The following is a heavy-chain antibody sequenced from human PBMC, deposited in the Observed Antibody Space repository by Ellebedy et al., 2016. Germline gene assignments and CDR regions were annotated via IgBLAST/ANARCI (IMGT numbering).Heavy chain of an antibody. Sequence: GESLKISCAASGFTFNNYAIHWVRQAPGKGLEWVAVISYDGSNEYYADSVKGRFTISRDSSKNTLYLQMNSLRAEDTAVYFCAKDLHGYDYYYFYYMDVWGKGTTVTVSS. D-gene: IGHD5-12*01. CDR3: AKDLHGYDYYYFYYMDV. CDR2: ISYDGSNE. J-gene: IGHJ6*03. V-gene: IGHV3-30*18. CDR1: GFTFNNYA.